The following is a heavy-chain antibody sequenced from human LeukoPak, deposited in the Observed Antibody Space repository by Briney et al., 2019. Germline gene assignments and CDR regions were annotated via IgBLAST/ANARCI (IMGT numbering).Heavy chain of an antibody. Sequence: GGSLRLSCGASGFTFSSYWTTWVRQAPGQGLEWLANIVQDGGDKYYVDSVKGRFSISRDNAKNLVYLQMNSLRPEDTAVYYCARHSRFNYDYWGQGALVTVSS. D-gene: IGHD3-22*01. CDR3: ARHSRFNYDY. V-gene: IGHV3-7*03. J-gene: IGHJ4*02. CDR2: IVQDGGDK. CDR1: GFTFSSYW.